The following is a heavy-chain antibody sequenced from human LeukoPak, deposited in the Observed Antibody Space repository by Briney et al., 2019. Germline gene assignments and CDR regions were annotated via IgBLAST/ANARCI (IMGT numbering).Heavy chain of an antibody. V-gene: IGHV4-61*02. CDR1: GGSISSGSYY. J-gene: IGHJ4*02. Sequence: SETLSLTCTVSGGSISSGSYYWSWIRQPAGKGLEWIGRIFTSGSTKYNPSLKSRVTISVDTSKNQFSLKLSSVTAADTAVYYCARQPSGTASFDFWGQGTLVTVSS. D-gene: IGHD6-13*01. CDR2: IFTSGST. CDR3: ARQPSGTASFDF.